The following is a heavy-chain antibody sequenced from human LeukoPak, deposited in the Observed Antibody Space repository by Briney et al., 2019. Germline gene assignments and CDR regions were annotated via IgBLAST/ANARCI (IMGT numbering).Heavy chain of an antibody. CDR2: ISSSGTTI. CDR1: GFTFSDSY. J-gene: IGHJ4*02. D-gene: IGHD3-10*01. CDR3: AKDRRAGSYDY. V-gene: IGHV3-11*01. Sequence: PGGSLRLSCAASGFTFSDSYMSWIRQAPGKGLEWVSYISSSGTTIYYADSVKGRFTISRDNAKNSLYLQMNSLRAEDTAVYYCAKDRRAGSYDYWGQGTLVTVSS.